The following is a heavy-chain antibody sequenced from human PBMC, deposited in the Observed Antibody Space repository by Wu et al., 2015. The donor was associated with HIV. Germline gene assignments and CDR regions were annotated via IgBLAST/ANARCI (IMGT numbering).Heavy chain of an antibody. CDR3: ARANYGSGSYYNSKPRYYYYYGMDV. V-gene: IGHV1-2*02. CDR1: GYSFTGYY. CDR2: INPNSGAT. J-gene: IGHJ6*02. D-gene: IGHD3-10*01. Sequence: QVQLVQSGAEVKKPGASVRVSCKASGYSFTGYYLQWVRQAPGQGLEWMGWINPNSGATNYAQKFQGRVTMTRDTSISTAYMEVNGLRSEDTAVYYCARANYGSGSYYNSKPRYYYYYGMDVWAKGPRSPSP.